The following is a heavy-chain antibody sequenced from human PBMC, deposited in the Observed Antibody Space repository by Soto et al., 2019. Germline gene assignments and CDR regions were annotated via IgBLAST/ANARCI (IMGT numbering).Heavy chain of an antibody. J-gene: IGHJ5*02. CDR2: IKSKADGETK. CDR3: CVVKRLDQYNKSGYWFDP. CDR1: GFTFSHAW. Sequence: GGSLRLSCAASGFTFSHAWMSWVRQAPGKGLEWVGRIKSKADGETKDYGAPVRGRFTISRDDAKDTLYLQMNSLRIEDTAVYYCCVVKRLDQYNKSGYWFDPWGPGTLVTVSS. D-gene: IGHD2-15*01. V-gene: IGHV3-15*01.